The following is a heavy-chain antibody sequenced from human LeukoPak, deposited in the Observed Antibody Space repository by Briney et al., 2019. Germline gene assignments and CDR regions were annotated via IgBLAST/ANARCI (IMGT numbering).Heavy chain of an antibody. D-gene: IGHD5-18*01. J-gene: IGHJ6*02. CDR1: GYTFTSYD. Sequence: ASVKVSCKASGYTFTSYDINWVRQATGQGLEWMGWMNPNSGNTGYAQKFQGRVTMTRNTSISTAYMELSSLRSEDTAVYYCARMVIQLWPPDYYYYYYGMDVWGQGTTVTVSS. CDR3: ARMVIQLWPPDYYYYYYGMDV. CDR2: MNPNSGNT. V-gene: IGHV1-8*01.